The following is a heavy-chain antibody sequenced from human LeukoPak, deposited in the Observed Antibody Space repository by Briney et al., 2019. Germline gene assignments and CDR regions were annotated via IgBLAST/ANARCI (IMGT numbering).Heavy chain of an antibody. CDR2: INPNSGVT. V-gene: IGHV1-2*02. D-gene: IGHD6-19*01. CDR1: GYTFTDYY. Sequence: ASVKVSCKASGYTFTDYYMHWVRQAPGQGLEWMGWINPNSGVTNYAHVFQGRVTITRDTSISTAYKEQRRLRSDDTAVYYCARDLGDQWLVQYYFDYWGQGTLVTVSS. J-gene: IGHJ4*02. CDR3: ARDLGDQWLVQYYFDY.